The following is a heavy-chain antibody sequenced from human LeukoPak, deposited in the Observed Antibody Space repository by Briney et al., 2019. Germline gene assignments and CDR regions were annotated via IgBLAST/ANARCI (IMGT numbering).Heavy chain of an antibody. J-gene: IGHJ4*02. CDR3: AREGFYY. CDR2: INPSGGST. Sequence: ASVKVSCRASGYTFSTYYMHWVRQAPGQGLEWMGIINPSGGSTNYAQKFQGRFTMSTDTSTSTVYMELSSLRSEDTAVYYCAREGFYYWGQGTLVTVSS. V-gene: IGHV1-46*03. CDR1: GYTFSTYY.